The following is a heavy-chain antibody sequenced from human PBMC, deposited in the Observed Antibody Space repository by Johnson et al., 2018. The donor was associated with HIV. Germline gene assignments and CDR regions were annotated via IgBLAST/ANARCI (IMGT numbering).Heavy chain of an antibody. V-gene: IGHV3-9*01. J-gene: IGHJ3*02. CDR1: GFTFDDYA. CDR2: ISWNSGSI. D-gene: IGHD5-18*01. Sequence: VQLVESGGGLVQPGRSLRLSCAASGFTFDDYAMHWVRQAPGTGLEWVSGISWNSGSIGYADSVKGRFTISRDNSKNTLYLQMNSLRAEDTAVYYCAKGLDTAMVREAFDIWGQGTMVTVSS. CDR3: AKGLDTAMVREAFDI.